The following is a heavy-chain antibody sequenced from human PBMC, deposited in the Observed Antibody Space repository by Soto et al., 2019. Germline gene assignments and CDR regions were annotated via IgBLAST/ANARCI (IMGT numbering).Heavy chain of an antibody. CDR2: IYYSGST. V-gene: IGHV4-30-4*01. J-gene: IGHJ5*02. CDR3: ASEANGWFNWFDP. Sequence: SETLSLTCTVSGGSISSGDYYWSWIRQPPGKGLEWIGYIYYSGSTYYNPSLKSRVTISVDTSKNQFSLKLSSVTAADTAVYYCASEANGWFNWFDPWGQGTLVTVSS. CDR1: GGSISSGDYY. D-gene: IGHD6-19*01.